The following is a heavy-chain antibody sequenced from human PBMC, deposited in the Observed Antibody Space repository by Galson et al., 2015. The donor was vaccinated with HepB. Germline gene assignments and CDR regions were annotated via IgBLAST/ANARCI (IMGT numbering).Heavy chain of an antibody. J-gene: IGHJ4*02. Sequence: LSLTCTVSGGSISSYYWSWIRQPPGKGLEWIGYIYYSGSTNYNPSLKSRVTISVDTSKNQFSLKLSSVTAADTAVYYCARHGVAYGDYGAVGQWGQGTLVTVSS. D-gene: IGHD4-17*01. CDR2: IYYSGST. V-gene: IGHV4-59*08. CDR3: ARHGVAYGDYGAVGQ. CDR1: GGSISSYY.